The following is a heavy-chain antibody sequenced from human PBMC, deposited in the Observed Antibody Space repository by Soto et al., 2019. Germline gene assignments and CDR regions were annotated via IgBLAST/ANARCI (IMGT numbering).Heavy chain of an antibody. J-gene: IGHJ4*02. CDR2: ISGSGGGT. CDR3: ARESDN. V-gene: IGHV3-23*01. CDR1: GFTFSSYA. Sequence: XGSLILSCSAAGFTFSSYAMSWVRQAPGKGLEWVSTISGSGGGTYYADSMKGRFTISRDNSKNTLYLQMYSLRVEDTAVYYCARESDNWGQGTLVTVSS.